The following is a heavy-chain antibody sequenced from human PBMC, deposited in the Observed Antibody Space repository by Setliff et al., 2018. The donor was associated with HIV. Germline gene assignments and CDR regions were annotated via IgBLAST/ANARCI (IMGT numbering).Heavy chain of an antibody. D-gene: IGHD3-10*01. Sequence: PSETLSLTCVVSTYSISSGFYWAWIRQPPGKGLEWIGSIYHSGSTYYNPSLKSRVTISIDTSKNQFSLRLTSVTAADTAVYYCARLLPGDYYGSGSYFDYWGQGTLVTVSP. CDR1: TYSISSGFY. J-gene: IGHJ4*02. V-gene: IGHV4-38-2*01. CDR3: ARLLPGDYYGSGSYFDY. CDR2: IYHSGST.